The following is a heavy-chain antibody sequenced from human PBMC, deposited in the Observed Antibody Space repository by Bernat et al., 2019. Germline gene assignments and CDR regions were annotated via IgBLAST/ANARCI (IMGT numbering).Heavy chain of an antibody. CDR1: GFTFSSYG. CDR2: IWYDGSNK. CDR3: ARGVYSSSNYFDY. V-gene: IGHV3-33*01. D-gene: IGHD4-11*01. J-gene: IGHJ4*02. Sequence: QVQLVESGGGVVQPGRSLRLSCAASGFTFSSYGMHWVRQAPGKGLEWVAVIWYDGSNKYYADSVKGRFTISRDNSKNTLYLQMNSLRAEDTAVYYCARGVYSSSNYFDYWGQGTLVTVSS.